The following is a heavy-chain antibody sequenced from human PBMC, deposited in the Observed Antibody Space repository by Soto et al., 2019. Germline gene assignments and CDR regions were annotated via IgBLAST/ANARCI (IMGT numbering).Heavy chain of an antibody. V-gene: IGHV1-18*04. Sequence: SVKVSCEAAVYTFTGYYMHWVRHATGQGLEWMGWISPWKGNTNYAQSFQGRVTMTTDTSTSTAYMELRSLTSDDTAVYYCARDLDPSGSYYTDYWGPGTLVTVSS. CDR3: ARDLDPSGSYYTDY. J-gene: IGHJ4*02. CDR2: ISPWKGNT. D-gene: IGHD3-10*01. CDR1: VYTFTGYY.